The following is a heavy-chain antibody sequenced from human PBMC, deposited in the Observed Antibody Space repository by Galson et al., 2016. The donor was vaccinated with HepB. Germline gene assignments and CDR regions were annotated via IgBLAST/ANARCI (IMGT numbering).Heavy chain of an antibody. J-gene: IGHJ4*02. CDR1: GFAFSRSW. D-gene: IGHD3-16*01. CDR2: ISRSSSYI. V-gene: IGHV3-21*05. CDR3: AREGRGAYSNTIDS. Sequence: SLRLSCAVSGFAFSRSWMHWVCQAPGKGLEWISYISRSSSYIIYADSVKGRFTISRDDAKNSLYLQMNSLRAEDTAVYYCAREGRGAYSNTIDSWGQGTLVTVSS.